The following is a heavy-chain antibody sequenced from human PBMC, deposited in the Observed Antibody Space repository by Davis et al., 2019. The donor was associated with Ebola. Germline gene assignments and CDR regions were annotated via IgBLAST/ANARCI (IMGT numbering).Heavy chain of an antibody. CDR2: SNSDGSST. CDR3: AREYGDYYYCDGMDV. J-gene: IGHJ6*02. V-gene: IGHV3-74*01. D-gene: IGHD4-17*01. Sequence: HTAESLSLSCAASASTFSTYCMQWIRQAPEKVRVLVSPSNSDGSSTSYADSAKGRFTISRDNAKNSLYLQMNSLRAEDTAVYYCAREYGDYYYCDGMDVWGQGTTVTVSS. CDR1: ASTFSTYC.